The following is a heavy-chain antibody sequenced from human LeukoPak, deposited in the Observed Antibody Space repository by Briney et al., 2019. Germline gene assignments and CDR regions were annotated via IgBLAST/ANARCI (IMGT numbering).Heavy chain of an antibody. J-gene: IGHJ5*02. CDR3: ARESRPWTAMVTPFWVWFDP. V-gene: IGHV4-34*01. CDR1: GGSFSGYY. D-gene: IGHD5-18*01. Sequence: SETLSLTCAVYGGSFSGYYWSWIRQPPGKGLEWIGEINHSGSTNYNPSLKSRVTISVDTSKNQFSLKLSSVTAADTAVYYCARESRPWTAMVTPFWVWFDPWGQGTLVTVSS. CDR2: INHSGST.